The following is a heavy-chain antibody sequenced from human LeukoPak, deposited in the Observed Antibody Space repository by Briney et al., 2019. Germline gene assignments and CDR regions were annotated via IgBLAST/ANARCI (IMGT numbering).Heavy chain of an antibody. Sequence: SETLSLTCAVYGGSFSGYYWSWIRQPPGKGLEWIGEINHSGSTNYNPSIQSRVTISVDTSKNQSSLKLSFVTAADTAVYYCARVRPDSYYYDSSGHLDYWGQGTLVTVSS. CDR3: ARVRPDSYYYDSSGHLDY. CDR1: GGSFSGYY. CDR2: INHSGST. J-gene: IGHJ4*02. D-gene: IGHD3-22*01. V-gene: IGHV4-34*01.